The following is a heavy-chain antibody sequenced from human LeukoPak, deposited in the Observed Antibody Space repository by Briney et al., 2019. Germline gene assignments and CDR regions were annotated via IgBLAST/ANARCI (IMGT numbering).Heavy chain of an antibody. V-gene: IGHV1-46*01. CDR2: INPSGGST. J-gene: IGHJ4*02. CDR1: GYTFTSYY. D-gene: IGHD5-18*01. CDR3: ARDPQDTAMPTDC. Sequence: ASVKVSCKASGYTFTSYYMHWVRQTPGQGLEWMGIINPSGGSTSYAQKFQGRVTMTRDTSTSTVYMELSSLRSEDTAVYYCARDPQDTAMPTDCWGQGTLVTVSS.